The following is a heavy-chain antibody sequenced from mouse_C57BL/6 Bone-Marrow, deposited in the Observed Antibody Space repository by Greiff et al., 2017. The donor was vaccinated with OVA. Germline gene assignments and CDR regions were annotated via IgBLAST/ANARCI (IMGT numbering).Heavy chain of an antibody. V-gene: IGHV5-6*01. J-gene: IGHJ3*01. CDR3: ARHGTGRWFAY. CDR2: ISSGGSYT. Sequence: EVMLVESGGDLVKPGGSLKLSCAASGFTFSSYGMSWVRQTPDKRLEWVATISSGGSYTYYPDSVKGRFTISRDNAKNTLYLQMSSLKSEGTAMYCCARHGTGRWFAYWGQGTLVTVSA. CDR1: GFTFSSYG. D-gene: IGHD4-1*01.